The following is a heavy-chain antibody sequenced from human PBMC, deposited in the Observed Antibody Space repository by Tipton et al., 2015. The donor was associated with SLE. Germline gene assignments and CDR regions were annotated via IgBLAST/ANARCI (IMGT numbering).Heavy chain of an antibody. CDR1: GGSISSYY. CDR2: IYYSGST. D-gene: IGHD4-17*01. Sequence: TLSLTCTVSGGSISSYYRSWIRQPPGKGLEWIGYIYYSGSTNYNPSLKSRVTISVDTSKNQFSLKLSSVTAADTAVYYCARANGDYVQDYWGQGTLVTVSS. J-gene: IGHJ4*02. CDR3: ARANGDYVQDY. V-gene: IGHV4-59*07.